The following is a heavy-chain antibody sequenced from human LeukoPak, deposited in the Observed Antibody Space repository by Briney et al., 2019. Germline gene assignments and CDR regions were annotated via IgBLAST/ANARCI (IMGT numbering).Heavy chain of an antibody. D-gene: IGHD3-10*01. CDR1: GYTFTGYY. CDR3: ARDFSGSGSYYGGYFDY. J-gene: IGHJ4*02. V-gene: IGHV1-2*02. CDR2: INPNSGGT. Sequence: GASVKVSCKASGYTFTGYYMHWVRQAPGQGLEWMGWINPNSGGTNYAQKFQGRVTMTRDTSISTAYMELSRLRSDDTAVYYCARDFSGSGSYYGGYFDYWGQGTLVTVSS.